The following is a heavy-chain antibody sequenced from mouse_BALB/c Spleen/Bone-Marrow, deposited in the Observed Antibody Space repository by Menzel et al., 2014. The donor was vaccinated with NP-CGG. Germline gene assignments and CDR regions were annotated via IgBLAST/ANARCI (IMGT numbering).Heavy chain of an antibody. V-gene: IGHV5-9-3*01. Sequence: EVQLQQSGGGLVKPGGSLKLSCAASGFTFSSYAMSWVHQTPEKRLEWVATISSGGSYTYYPDSVKGRFTISRDNAKNTLYLQMSSLRSEDTAMYYCARHGITRLLDYWGQGTTLTVSS. J-gene: IGHJ2*01. CDR3: ARHGITRLLDY. CDR1: GFTFSSYA. D-gene: IGHD2-4*01. CDR2: ISSGGSYT.